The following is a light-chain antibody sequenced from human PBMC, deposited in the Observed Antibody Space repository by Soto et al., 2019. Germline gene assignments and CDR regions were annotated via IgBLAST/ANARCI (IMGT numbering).Light chain of an antibody. Sequence: QSVLTQPPSVSEAPGQRVTISCTGSSSNIGAGYDVHWYQQLPGTAPKLLIYGNSNRPSGVPDRFSGSKSGTSASLAITGLQAEDEADYYCQSYDSSLSGGVFGGGTKLTVL. V-gene: IGLV1-40*01. CDR1: SSNIGAGYD. CDR3: QSYDSSLSGGV. J-gene: IGLJ3*02. CDR2: GNS.